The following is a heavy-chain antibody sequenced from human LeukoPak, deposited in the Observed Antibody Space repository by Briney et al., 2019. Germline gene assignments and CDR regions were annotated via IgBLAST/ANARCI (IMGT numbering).Heavy chain of an antibody. V-gene: IGHV3-7*01. CDR2: MNLDGSEK. D-gene: IGHD3/OR15-3a*01. CDR3: ARDDGFSCYSY. J-gene: IGHJ4*02. CDR1: GFTFSSYA. Sequence: PGGSLRLSCAASGFTFSSYAMTWVRQAPGKGLEWVANMNLDGSEKFYVDSVKGRFTISRGDAKNSLFLQMNSLTAEDTAVYYCARDDGFSCYSYWGQGTLVTVSS.